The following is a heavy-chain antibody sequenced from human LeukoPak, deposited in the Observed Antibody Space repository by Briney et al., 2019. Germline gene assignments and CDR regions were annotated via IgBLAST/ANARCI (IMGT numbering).Heavy chain of an antibody. CDR3: ARDPSAVAANTYG. CDR1: GFTVGNNY. V-gene: IGHV3-66*01. CDR2: IYSGGDT. D-gene: IGHD4/OR15-4a*01. J-gene: IGHJ4*02. Sequence: GGSLRLSCAASGFTVGNNYMRGVRQAPWKGLEWVSVIYSGGDTYYADSVKGRFTISRDSSKNTLYLQMNSLRAEDTAMYYCARDPSAVAANTYGWGQGTQVTVSS.